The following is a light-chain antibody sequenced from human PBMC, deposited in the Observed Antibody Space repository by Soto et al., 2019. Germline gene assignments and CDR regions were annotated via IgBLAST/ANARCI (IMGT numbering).Light chain of an antibody. J-gene: IGKJ4*01. CDR3: QQYYSTPLT. CDR2: WAS. CDR1: QSVLYSSNNKNY. V-gene: IGKV4-1*01. Sequence: DIVMTQSPDSLAVSLGERATINCKSSQSVLYSSNNKNYLAWYQQKPGQPPKLLIYWASTRESGVPDRFSGSGSRTDFTLTISSLLAEDVAVYYCQQYYSTPLTFGGGTKVEIK.